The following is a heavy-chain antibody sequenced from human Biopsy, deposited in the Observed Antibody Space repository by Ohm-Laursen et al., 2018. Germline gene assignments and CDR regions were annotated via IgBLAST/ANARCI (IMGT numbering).Heavy chain of an antibody. CDR3: ARNTGWYGDLYYFDY. V-gene: IGHV1-46*01. Sequence: ASVKVSCRASGYSFTSYYMHWVRQAPGQGLEWMGMINPSGSTTSYPQIFQGRVTMTRDTSKSTVYMELSSLRSADTAVYFCARNTGWYGDLYYFDYWGQGTLVTASS. D-gene: IGHD6-19*01. CDR2: INPSGSTT. J-gene: IGHJ4*02. CDR1: GYSFTSYY.